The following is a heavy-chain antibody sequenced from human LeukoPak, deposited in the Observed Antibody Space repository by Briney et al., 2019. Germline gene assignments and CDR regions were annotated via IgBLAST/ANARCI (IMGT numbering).Heavy chain of an antibody. CDR3: ASSALYYDSTPPYFDY. CDR1: GYTFTSYD. J-gene: IGHJ4*02. CDR2: MNPNSGNT. Sequence: ASVKVXXXASGYTFTSYDINWVRQATGQGLEWMGWMNPNSGNTGYAQKFQGRVTMTRNTSISTAYMELSSLRSEDTAVYYCASSALYYDSTPPYFDYWGQGTLVTVSS. V-gene: IGHV1-8*01. D-gene: IGHD3-22*01.